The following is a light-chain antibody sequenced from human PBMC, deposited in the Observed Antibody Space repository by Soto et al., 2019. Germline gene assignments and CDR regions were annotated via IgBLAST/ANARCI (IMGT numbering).Light chain of an antibody. J-gene: IGKJ5*01. V-gene: IGKV1-NL1*01. CDR1: QVISNY. CDR3: QQYYSTLIT. Sequence: DLQKTKCLSSLSASVGNRGNIPCWASQVISNYLAWYQQKPGKAPKLLIFDASTLESGVPSRFSGSGSGTDFTLTISSLQAEDVAVYYCQQYYSTLITFGQGTLLEIK. CDR2: DAS.